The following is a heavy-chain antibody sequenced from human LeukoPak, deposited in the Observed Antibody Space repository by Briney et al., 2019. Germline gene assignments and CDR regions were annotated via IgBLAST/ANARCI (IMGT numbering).Heavy chain of an antibody. V-gene: IGHV3-53*01. CDR1: GFTISGNY. J-gene: IGHJ4*02. CDR3: ARGAGTTLSHFDY. CDR2: IYSGGSA. D-gene: IGHD1-1*01. Sequence: PGGSLRLSCAASGFTISGNYMSWVRQAPGKGLECVSVIYSGGSAFYADSVKGRFAISRDNSKNTVYLQMNSLRAEDTAVYYCARGAGTTLSHFDYWGQGTLVSVSS.